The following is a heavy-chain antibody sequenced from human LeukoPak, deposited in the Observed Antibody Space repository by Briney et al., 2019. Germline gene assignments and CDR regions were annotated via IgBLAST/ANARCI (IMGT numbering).Heavy chain of an antibody. CDR1: GFTFSSYG. CDR3: AKVSGQVED. J-gene: IGHJ4*02. CDR2: ISISYSRT. D-gene: IGHD6-19*01. V-gene: IGHV3-23*01. Sequence: PGGSLRLPCAASGFTFSSYGMNWVRRAPGKGLEWVSGISISYSRTYYADSVKGRFTISRDNSRNTLYLQMNSLRAEDTAIYYCAKVSGQVEDWGQGTLVTVTS.